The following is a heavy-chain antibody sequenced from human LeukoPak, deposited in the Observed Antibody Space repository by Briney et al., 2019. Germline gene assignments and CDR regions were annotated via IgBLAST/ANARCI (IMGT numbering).Heavy chain of an antibody. CDR1: GAPISSGSAF. J-gene: IGHJ4*02. V-gene: IGHV4-39*01. Sequence: SETLSLTCTVSGAPISSGSAFWGWIRQPPGKGLEWLGTIYYSGSTYYNPSLKSRVTTSVDTSRNQFSLKLSSVTAADTAVYYCARHVGGSRYYDFWSGYYTDFWGQGTLVTVSS. CDR3: ARHVGGSRYYDFWSGYYTDF. D-gene: IGHD3-3*01. CDR2: IYYSGST.